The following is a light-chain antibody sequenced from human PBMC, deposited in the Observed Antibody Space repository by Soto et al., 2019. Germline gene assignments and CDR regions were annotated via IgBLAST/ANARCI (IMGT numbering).Light chain of an antibody. CDR2: GAS. CDR1: QSVSNNY. V-gene: IGKV3-20*01. CDR3: QQYGSSGT. Sequence: EIVLTQSPGTLSLSPGERATLSCRASQSVSNNYLAWYQQKPGQAPRLLIYGASNRATGIPDRFSGSGSGTDVTLTIIRLEHEDFAGYYCQQYGSSGTFGQGTKVDIK. J-gene: IGKJ1*01.